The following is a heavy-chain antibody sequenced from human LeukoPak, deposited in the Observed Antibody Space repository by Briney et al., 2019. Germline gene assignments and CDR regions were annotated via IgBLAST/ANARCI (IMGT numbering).Heavy chain of an antibody. J-gene: IGHJ4*02. V-gene: IGHV3-7*01. CDR2: IKQDGSEK. CDR1: GFIFGGYA. D-gene: IGHD5-12*01. Sequence: GGSLRLSCAASGFIFGGYAMHWVRQAPGKGLEWVANIKQDGSEKYYVDSVKGRFTISRDNAKNSLYLQMNSLRAEDTAVYYCARGMSSGYDFDYWGQGTLVTVSS. CDR3: ARGMSSGYDFDY.